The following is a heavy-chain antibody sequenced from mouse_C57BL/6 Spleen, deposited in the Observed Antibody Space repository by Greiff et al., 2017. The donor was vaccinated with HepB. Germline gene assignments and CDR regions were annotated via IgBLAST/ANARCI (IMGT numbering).Heavy chain of an antibody. CDR3: ARVNSNHLDY. CDR2: IDPSDSYT. V-gene: IGHV1-69*01. CDR1: GYTFTSYW. D-gene: IGHD2-5*01. J-gene: IGHJ2*01. Sequence: QVQLQQPGAELVMPGASVKLSCKASGYTFTSYWMHWVKQRPGQGLEWIGEIDPSDSYTNYNQKFKGKSTLTVDKSSSTAYMQLSSLTSEDSAVYYCARVNSNHLDYWGQGTTLTVSS.